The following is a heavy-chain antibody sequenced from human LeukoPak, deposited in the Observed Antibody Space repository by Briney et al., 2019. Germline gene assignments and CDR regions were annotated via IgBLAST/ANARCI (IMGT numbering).Heavy chain of an antibody. CDR1: GFTYSTYG. CDR3: AKVGYGWYVVDY. CDR2: IRYDGTEG. J-gene: IGHJ4*02. D-gene: IGHD2-15*01. Sequence: PGGSLRLSCVTSGFTYSTYGMHWVRQAPGKGLDWVAFIRYDGTEGYYADSVKDRFTVSRDNSKNTLYLQMNSLRGEDTAIYYCAKVGYGWYVVDYWGQGTLVTVSS. V-gene: IGHV3-30*02.